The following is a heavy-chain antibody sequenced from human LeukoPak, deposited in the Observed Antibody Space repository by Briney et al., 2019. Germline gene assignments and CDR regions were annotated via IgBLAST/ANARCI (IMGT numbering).Heavy chain of an antibody. CDR2: ILPMNSDV. CDR1: GYNFNTYW. J-gene: IGHJ4*02. D-gene: IGHD4-23*01. V-gene: IGHV5-51*01. Sequence: GESLKISCQGPGYNFNTYWVAWVRQLPGKGLEWMGIILPMNSDVRYSPSFQGQVTLSADRSINTAYLQWSSLTASDTAMYYCASRPFETTVVPWDFYWGQGTQVTVSS. CDR3: ASRPFETTVVPWDFY.